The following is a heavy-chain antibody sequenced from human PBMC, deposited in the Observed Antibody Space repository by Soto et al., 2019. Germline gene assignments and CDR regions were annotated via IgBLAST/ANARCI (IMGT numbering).Heavy chain of an antibody. CDR3: AREAYYYDSSGYAWYYGMDV. D-gene: IGHD3-22*01. Sequence: EVQLVESGGGLVKPGGSLRLSCAASGFTFSSYSMNWVRQAPGKGLEWVSSISSSSSYIYYADSVKGRFTISRDNAKNSLYRQTNSLRAEDTAVYYCAREAYYYDSSGYAWYYGMDVWGQGTTVTVSS. V-gene: IGHV3-21*01. CDR1: GFTFSSYS. CDR2: ISSSSSYI. J-gene: IGHJ6*02.